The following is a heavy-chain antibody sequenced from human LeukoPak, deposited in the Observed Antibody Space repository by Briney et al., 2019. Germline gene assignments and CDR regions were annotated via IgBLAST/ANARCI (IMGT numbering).Heavy chain of an antibody. D-gene: IGHD3-9*01. CDR1: GFTFSSYW. V-gene: IGHV3-21*01. CDR2: ITSGGDYI. CDR3: ARGHYDVLAASYKWTPDY. J-gene: IGHJ4*02. Sequence: PGGSLRLSCAASGFTFSSYWMNWVRQAPGKGLEWVSSITSGGDYIYYADSVKGRFTTSRDNAKNSLSLQLNSLRVEDTAVYYCARGHYDVLAASYKWTPDYWGQGTLVTVSS.